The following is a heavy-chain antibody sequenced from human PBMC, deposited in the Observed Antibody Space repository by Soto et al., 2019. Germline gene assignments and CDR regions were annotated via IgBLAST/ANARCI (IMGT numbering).Heavy chain of an antibody. CDR1: GFTFSSSW. Sequence: GGSLRLSCAASGFTFSSSWMHWVRQAPGKGLVWVSRINSGASNTNYADSVKGRFTISRDNAKNTLYLQMDSLTAEDTAVYYCARGPSGWFGYDYWGQGTPVTVSS. J-gene: IGHJ4*02. D-gene: IGHD6-19*01. V-gene: IGHV3-74*01. CDR3: ARGPSGWFGYDY. CDR2: INSGASNT.